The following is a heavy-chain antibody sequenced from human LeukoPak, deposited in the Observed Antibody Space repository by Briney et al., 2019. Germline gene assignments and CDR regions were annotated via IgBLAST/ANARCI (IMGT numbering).Heavy chain of an antibody. Sequence: GGSLRLSCAASGFTFSSYAMHWVRQAPGKGLEWVAVISYDGSNKYYADSVKGRFTISRDNSKNTLYLQMNSLRAEDTAVYYCAITFGGVDYWGQGTLVTVSS. D-gene: IGHD3-16*01. J-gene: IGHJ4*02. V-gene: IGHV3-30-3*01. CDR2: ISYDGSNK. CDR1: GFTFSSYA. CDR3: AITFGGVDY.